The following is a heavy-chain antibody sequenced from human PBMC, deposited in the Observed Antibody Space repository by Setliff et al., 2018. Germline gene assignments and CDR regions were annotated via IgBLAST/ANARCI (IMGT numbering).Heavy chain of an antibody. Sequence: PSETLSLTCAASGGTFTYYYWTWIRQSPAKGLEWIGEITHTGTTGSTKYNPSLKSRVTMSIDTSKSQFSLMVTSVTAADTAVYYCARGRNVASRLLDSWGQGTLVTVSS. J-gene: IGHJ4*02. D-gene: IGHD6-6*01. CDR2: ITHTGTTGST. V-gene: IGHV4-34*01. CDR1: GGTFTYYY. CDR3: ARGRNVASRLLDS.